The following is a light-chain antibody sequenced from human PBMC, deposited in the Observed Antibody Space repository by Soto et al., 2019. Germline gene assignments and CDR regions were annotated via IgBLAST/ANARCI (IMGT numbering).Light chain of an antibody. CDR1: QAISSY. Sequence: IQLTQSPSSLSASVGDRVTITCRASQAISSYLAWSQQKPGQAPNLLIYAASTLQSGVPSRFSGSGSGTDFTLTISCLQPEDFATYFCQQLNSYPLTFGGGTKVEIK. CDR3: QQLNSYPLT. V-gene: IGKV1-9*01. J-gene: IGKJ4*01. CDR2: AAS.